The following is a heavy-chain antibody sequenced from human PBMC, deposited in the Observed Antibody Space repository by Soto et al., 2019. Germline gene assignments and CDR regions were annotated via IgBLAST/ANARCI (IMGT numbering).Heavy chain of an antibody. D-gene: IGHD7-27*01. J-gene: IGHJ4*02. CDR3: ARELGHWVDY. CDR1: GDSVSSNTAA. V-gene: IGHV6-1*01. Sequence: SQTLSLTCAISGDSVSSNTAAWNWIRQSPSRGLEWLGRTYYGSKWYNDYAVSVKSRITINPDTSKNQFSLQLNSVTPDDTAMYFCARELGHWVDYWGQGALVTVSS. CDR2: TYYGSKWYN.